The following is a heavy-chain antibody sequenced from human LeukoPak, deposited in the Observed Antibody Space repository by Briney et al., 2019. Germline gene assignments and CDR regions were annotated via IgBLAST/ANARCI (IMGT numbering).Heavy chain of an antibody. V-gene: IGHV1-69*01. CDR3: ARSADFWTAVGGLDY. D-gene: IGHD3-3*01. Sequence: VASVKVSCKASGGTFSSYAISWVRQAPGQGLEWMGGIIPIFGTANYAQKFQGRLTITADESTSTAYMELSSLRSEDTAVYYCARSADFWTAVGGLDYWGQGTLVTVSS. J-gene: IGHJ4*02. CDR2: IIPIFGTA. CDR1: GGTFSSYA.